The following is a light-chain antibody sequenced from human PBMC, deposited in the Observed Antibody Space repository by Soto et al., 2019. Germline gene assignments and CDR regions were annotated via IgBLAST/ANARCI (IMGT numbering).Light chain of an antibody. V-gene: IGKV4-1*01. Sequence: DIVMTQSPDSLAVSLGERATINCRSSQSVLYSSSNKNYLAWYQQKPGQPPKLLIYWASTRESGVPDRFSGSGSGTDFTLPIGSRQAEDGAVYYCQQYCSSPWTFGQGTKVEIK. J-gene: IGKJ1*01. CDR1: QSVLYSSSNKNY. CDR2: WAS. CDR3: QQYCSSPWT.